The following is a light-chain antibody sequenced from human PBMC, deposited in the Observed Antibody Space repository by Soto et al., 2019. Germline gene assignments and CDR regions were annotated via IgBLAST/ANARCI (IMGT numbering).Light chain of an antibody. Sequence: QSVLTQPASVSGSPGQSITISCTGTSSDVGSYNVVSWYQQYPGKAPKLMIYEGIKRPSGVSDRFSGSKSGNTASLTISGLQAEDEADYYCCSYAGSSTPLLFGGGTQLTVL. J-gene: IGLJ2*01. CDR2: EGI. V-gene: IGLV2-23*01. CDR3: CSYAGSSTPLL. CDR1: SSDVGSYNV.